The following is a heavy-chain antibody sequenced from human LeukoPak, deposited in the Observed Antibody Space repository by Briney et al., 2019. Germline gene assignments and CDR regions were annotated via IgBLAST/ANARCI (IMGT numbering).Heavy chain of an antibody. CDR3: ARDGRDGYNDY. CDR1: GFTFSSYG. CDR2: IWHDGSNK. D-gene: IGHD5-24*01. V-gene: IGHV3-33*01. J-gene: IGHJ4*02. Sequence: PGGSLRLSCAASGFTFSSYGMHWVRQAPGKGLEWVAVIWHDGSNKYYADSVKGRFTISRDNSKNTLYLQMNSLRAEDTAVYYCARDGRDGYNDYWGQGTLVTVSS.